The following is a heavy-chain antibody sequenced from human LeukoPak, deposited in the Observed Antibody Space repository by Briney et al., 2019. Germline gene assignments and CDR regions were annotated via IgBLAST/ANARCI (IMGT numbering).Heavy chain of an antibody. V-gene: IGHV1-8*02. J-gene: IGHJ4*02. CDR2: MNPNSGNR. CDR3: ARGFADGDGYNIDY. Sequence: GASVKVSCKASGYTFTSYGISWVRQATGQGLEWMGWMNPNSGNRGYAQKFQGRVAMTMDNSISTAYMELSSLKSEDTAVYYCARGFADGDGYNIDYWGQGTLVTVSS. D-gene: IGHD5-24*01. CDR1: GYTFTSYG.